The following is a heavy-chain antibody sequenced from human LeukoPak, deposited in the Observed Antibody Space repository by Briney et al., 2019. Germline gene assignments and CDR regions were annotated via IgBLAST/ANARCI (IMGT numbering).Heavy chain of an antibody. CDR2: ISGSGGST. J-gene: IGHJ4*02. V-gene: IGHV3-23*01. CDR3: ATPPLMGHILTGYSYFAY. CDR1: GFTFSSYA. Sequence: GRSLRLSCAASGFTFSSYAMSWVRQAPGKGLEWVSAISGSGGSTYYADSVKGRFTISRDNSKNTLYLQMNSLRAEDTAVYYWATPPLMGHILTGYSYFAYGGQGPRVTVPS. D-gene: IGHD3-9*01.